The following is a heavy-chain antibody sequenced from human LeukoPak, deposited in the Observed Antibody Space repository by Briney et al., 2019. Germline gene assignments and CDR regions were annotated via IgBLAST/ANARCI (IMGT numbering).Heavy chain of an antibody. J-gene: IGHJ4*02. V-gene: IGHV3-73*01. CDR2: IRSKANSYAT. D-gene: IGHD1-26*01. Sequence: PGGSLRLSCAASGFTFSGSAMHWVRQASGKGLEWVGRIRSKANSYATAYAASVKGRFTISRGGSKNTAYLQMNSLKTEDTAVYYCTRRSGSYLDFGYWGQGTLVTVSS. CDR3: TRRSGSYLDFGY. CDR1: GFTFSGSA.